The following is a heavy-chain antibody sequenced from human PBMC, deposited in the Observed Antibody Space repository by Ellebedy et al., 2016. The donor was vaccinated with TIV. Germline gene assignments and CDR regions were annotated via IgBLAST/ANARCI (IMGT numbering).Heavy chain of an antibody. Sequence: MPSETLSLTCTVSGYSTSSGYYSVWTRQPPRTWLEWFGSIYRSGSTYYNPALKSRVTISVDTSKNQFSLKLSAVTAADTAVYHCARGQLVVGYWGQGTLVTVSS. CDR2: IYRSGST. D-gene: IGHD6-13*01. J-gene: IGHJ4*02. CDR1: GYSTSSGYY. CDR3: ARGQLVVGY. V-gene: IGHV4-38-2*02.